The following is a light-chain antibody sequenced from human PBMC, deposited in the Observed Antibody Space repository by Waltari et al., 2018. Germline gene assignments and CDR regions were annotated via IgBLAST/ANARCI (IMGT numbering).Light chain of an antibody. CDR2: EAS. Sequence: DIQMTQSQSSLSASVGDRVSITCRASQPILNRLNWYQHKPGKAPRLLIYEASTLQTGVPSRFTGSGSGTDFTLTISNLQPEDFATYYCQQSYTTPRTYNNPRTFGQGTQVEVK. CDR1: QPILNR. CDR3: QQSYTTPRTYNNPRT. J-gene: IGKJ1*01. V-gene: IGKV1-39*01.